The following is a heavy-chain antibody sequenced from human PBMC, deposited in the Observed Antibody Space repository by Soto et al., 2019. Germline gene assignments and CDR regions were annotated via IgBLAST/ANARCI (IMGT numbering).Heavy chain of an antibody. CDR2: ISYSGTT. CDR1: GVSISSPDSF. J-gene: IGHJ4*02. Sequence: QVHLQESAPGLVKPSQTLSLTCTVSGVSISSPDSFWKWIRQPPGEDLEWIGFISYSGTTSSDPLLKRRVAISLDTSKTQFPREATSVTAADTAMYFCARMTARNTLYFDYWCQGTLVSVSS. V-gene: IGHV4-30-4*01. CDR3: ARMTARNTLYFDY. D-gene: IGHD2-21*02.